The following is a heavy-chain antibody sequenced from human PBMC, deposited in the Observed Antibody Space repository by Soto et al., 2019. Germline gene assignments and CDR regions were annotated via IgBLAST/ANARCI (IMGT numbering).Heavy chain of an antibody. CDR1: GFTFSSYE. V-gene: IGHV3-48*03. CDR2: ISSSGSTI. Sequence: LRLSCAASGFTFSSYEMNWVRQAPGKGLEWVSYISSSGSTIYYADSVKGRFTISRDNAKNSLYLQMNSLRAEDTAVYYCARGSRGYSYGYYYYYGMDVWGQGTTVTVSS. CDR3: ARGSRGYSYGYYYYYGMDV. D-gene: IGHD5-18*01. J-gene: IGHJ6*02.